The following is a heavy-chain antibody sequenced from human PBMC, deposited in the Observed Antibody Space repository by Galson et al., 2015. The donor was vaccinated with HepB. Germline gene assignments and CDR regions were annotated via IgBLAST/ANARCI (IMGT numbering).Heavy chain of an antibody. J-gene: IGHJ3*02. V-gene: IGHV6-1*01. D-gene: IGHD2-15*01. CDR3: ASADCSGGACYSDNAFDI. Sequence: CAISGDSVSSNSAAWNWIRQSPSRGLEWLGRTYYRSKWYNDYAVSVKSRITINPDTSKNQLSLQLNSVTPEDTAVYYCASADCSGGACYSDNAFDIWAQGTMVTVSS. CDR1: GDSVSSNSAA. CDR2: TYYRSKWYN.